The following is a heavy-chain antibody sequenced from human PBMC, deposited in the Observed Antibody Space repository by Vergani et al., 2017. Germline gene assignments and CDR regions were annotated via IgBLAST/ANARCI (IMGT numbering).Heavy chain of an antibody. D-gene: IGHD3-10*01. CDR2: IYYSGST. CDR3: AISSGRQESTFDY. Sequence: QVQLQESGPGLVTPSQTLSLTCTVSGGSISSGDYYWSWIRQPPGKGLEWIGYIYYSGSTYYNPSLKSRVTISVNTSKNQLSLKLSSVTAADTAVYYCAISSGRQESTFDYWGQGTLVTVSA. V-gene: IGHV4-30-4*08. J-gene: IGHJ4*02. CDR1: GGSISSGDYY.